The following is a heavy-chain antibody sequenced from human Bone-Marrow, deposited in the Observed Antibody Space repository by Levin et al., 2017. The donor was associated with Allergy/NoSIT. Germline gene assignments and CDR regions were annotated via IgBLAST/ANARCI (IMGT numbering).Heavy chain of an antibody. CDR2: ISGGGDST. V-gene: IGHV3-23*01. CDR3: GKDRLTQVPGTWIDP. Sequence: GESLKISCAGSGFTFRSYAMSWVRQAPGKGLGWVPGISGGGDSTYYADPGKGRFPLFRDNSKNTLYLQMNSLRAEDAAVYYCGKDRLTQVPGTWIDPWGQGTLVTVSS. J-gene: IGHJ5*02. D-gene: IGHD3-10*01. CDR1: GFTFRSYA.